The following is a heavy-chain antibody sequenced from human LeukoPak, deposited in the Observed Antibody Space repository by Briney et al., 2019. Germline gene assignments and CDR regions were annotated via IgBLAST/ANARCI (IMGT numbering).Heavy chain of an antibody. D-gene: IGHD3-10*01. CDR1: GYTFTGYF. CDR3: ARGTYMVRGVSPFDY. V-gene: IGHV1-2*02. Sequence: ASVKVSCKASGYTFTGYFMHWVRQAPGQGLEWMGWINPNSGGTNYAQKFQGRVTMTRVTSISTAYMELSRLKSDDTAVYYCARGTYMVRGVSPFDYWGQGTLVTVSS. J-gene: IGHJ4*02. CDR2: INPNSGGT.